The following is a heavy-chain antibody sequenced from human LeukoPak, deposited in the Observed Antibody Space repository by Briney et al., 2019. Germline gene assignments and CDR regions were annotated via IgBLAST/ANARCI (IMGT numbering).Heavy chain of an antibody. D-gene: IGHD1-1*01. CDR1: GGTFSSYA. CDR3: ARGTNPNWNDMDV. J-gene: IGHJ6*03. CDR2: IIPIFGTA. V-gene: IGHV1-69*06. Sequence: SVKVSCKASGGTFSSYAISWVRQAPGQGLEWMGGIIPIFGTANYAQKFQGRVTITADKSTSTAYMELSSLRSEDTAVYYCARGTNPNWNDMDVWGKGTTVTVSS.